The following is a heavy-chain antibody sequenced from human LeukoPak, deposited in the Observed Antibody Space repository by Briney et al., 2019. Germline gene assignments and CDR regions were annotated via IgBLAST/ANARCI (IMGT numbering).Heavy chain of an antibody. V-gene: IGHV1-46*01. J-gene: IGHJ1*01. CDR3: ARGGGSYYDSSGYSEYFQH. CDR1: GYTFTSYY. Sequence: ASVKVSCKASGYTFTSYYMHWVRQAPGQGLEWMGIINPSGGSTSYAQKFQGRVTMTRDTSTSTVYMELSSLRSEDTAAYYCARGGGSYYDSSGYSEYFQHWGQGTLVTVSS. CDR2: INPSGGST. D-gene: IGHD3-22*01.